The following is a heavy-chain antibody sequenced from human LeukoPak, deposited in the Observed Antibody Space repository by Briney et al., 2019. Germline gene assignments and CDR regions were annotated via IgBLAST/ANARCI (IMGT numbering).Heavy chain of an antibody. Sequence: SETLSLTCTVSGGSISSSSYYWGCIRQPPGKGLEWIESIYYSGSTYYNPSLKSRVTISVDTSKNQFSLKLSSVTAADTAVYYCARNYDYGDYGAFDIWGQGTMVTVSS. CDR3: ARNYDYGDYGAFDI. D-gene: IGHD4-17*01. CDR1: GGSISSSSYY. V-gene: IGHV4-39*01. J-gene: IGHJ3*02. CDR2: IYYSGST.